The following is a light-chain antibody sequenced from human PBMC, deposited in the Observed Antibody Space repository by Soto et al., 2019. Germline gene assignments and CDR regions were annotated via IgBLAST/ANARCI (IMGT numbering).Light chain of an antibody. CDR1: SSDVGGYNY. CDR2: EVS. V-gene: IGLV2-8*01. CDR3: RSYAGGNNYV. Sequence: QSALTQPPSASGSPGQSVTISCTGTSSDVGGYNYVSWYQQHPGKAPKLMIYEVSKRPSGVPDRFSGSKSGNTASLSVSGLQAEDEADYYCRSYAGGNNYVFGTGTKVTDL. J-gene: IGLJ1*01.